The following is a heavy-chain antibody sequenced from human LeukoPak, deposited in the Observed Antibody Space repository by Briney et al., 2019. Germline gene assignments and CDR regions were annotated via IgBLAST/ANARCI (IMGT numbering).Heavy chain of an antibody. Sequence: SETLSLTCAVYGGSSSGYYWSWIRQPPGKGLEWIGEINHSGSTNYNPSLKSRVTISVDTSKNRFSLKLSSVTAADTAVYYCARGDLGYCSGGSCYGDWFDPWGQGTLVTVSS. CDR3: ARGDLGYCSGGSCYGDWFDP. J-gene: IGHJ5*02. V-gene: IGHV4-34*01. CDR1: GGSSSGYY. D-gene: IGHD2-15*01. CDR2: INHSGST.